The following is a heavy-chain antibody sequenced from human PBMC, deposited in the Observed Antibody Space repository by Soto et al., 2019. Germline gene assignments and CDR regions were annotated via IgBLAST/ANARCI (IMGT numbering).Heavy chain of an antibody. CDR3: ALSIQLSFVRDSYYVLCYWSIDL. J-gene: IGHJ2*01. Sequence: PGESLKISCKGSGYSFTNYWIGWVRQKPGKGLEWMGTIFPGDSDTRYSPSFQGQVTISADRSTSTAYLQWSSLKASYTAMYYCALSIQLSFVRDSYYVLCYWSIDLWRRGTLVTVSS. CDR2: IFPGDSDT. D-gene: IGHD2-21*02. V-gene: IGHV5-51*01. CDR1: GYSFTNYW.